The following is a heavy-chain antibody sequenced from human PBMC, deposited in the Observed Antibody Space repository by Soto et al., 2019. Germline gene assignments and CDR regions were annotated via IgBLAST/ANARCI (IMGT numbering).Heavy chain of an antibody. CDR1: GFTFSTSW. Sequence: PGGSLRLSCAASGFTFSTSWMSWVRQTPGKGLEWVANINQDGSEKYYVDSVKGRFTISRDNAKNSLYLQMNSLRAEDTAVYYCARDGPQGVSWTGRLIDSWGQGTLVTVST. V-gene: IGHV3-7*01. D-gene: IGHD3-10*01. J-gene: IGHJ4*02. CDR3: ARDGPQGVSWTGRLIDS. CDR2: INQDGSEK.